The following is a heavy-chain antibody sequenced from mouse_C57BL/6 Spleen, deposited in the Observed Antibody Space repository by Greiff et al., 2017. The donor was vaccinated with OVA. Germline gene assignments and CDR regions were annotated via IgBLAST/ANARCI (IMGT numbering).Heavy chain of an antibody. CDR2: INPSTGGT. D-gene: IGHD2-1*01. CDR1: GYSFTGYY. J-gene: IGHJ3*01. Sequence: VQLQQSGPELVKPGASVKISCKASGYSFTGYYMNWVKQSPEKSLEWIGEINPSTGGTTYNQKFKAKATLTVDKSSSTAYMQLKSLTSEDSAVYYCARSEIYGNYEAWFAYWGQGTLVTVSA. V-gene: IGHV1-42*01. CDR3: ARSEIYGNYEAWFAY.